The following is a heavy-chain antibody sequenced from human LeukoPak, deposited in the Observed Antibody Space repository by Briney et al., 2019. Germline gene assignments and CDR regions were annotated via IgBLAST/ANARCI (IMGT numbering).Heavy chain of an antibody. CDR2: ISWNSGSI. Sequence: GGSLRLSCEASGFTFKDYAMHWVRQAPGKGLEWVSGISWNSGSIGYADSVKGRFTISRDNAKNSLYLHINRLRTEDTALYYCAKDMYSSGSNGEGYLQHWGQGTLATVSS. D-gene: IGHD6-19*01. CDR1: GFTFKDYA. J-gene: IGHJ1*01. V-gene: IGHV3-9*01. CDR3: AKDMYSSGSNGEGYLQH.